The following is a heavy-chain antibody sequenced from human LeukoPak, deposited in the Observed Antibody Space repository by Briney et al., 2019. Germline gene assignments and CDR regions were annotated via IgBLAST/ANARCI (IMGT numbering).Heavy chain of an antibody. CDR1: GFTFSTYS. D-gene: IGHD3-16*02. J-gene: IGHJ3*02. V-gene: IGHV3-21*01. Sequence: GGSLRLSCAGSGFTFSTYSMNWVRQAPGKGLEWVSSISSGGSYIYYADSVKGLFTISRDNAKNSLYLQMNSLRAEDTAVYYCARDLDDYVWGSYRGPDAFDIWGQGTMVTVSS. CDR3: ARDLDDYVWGSYRGPDAFDI. CDR2: ISSGGSYI.